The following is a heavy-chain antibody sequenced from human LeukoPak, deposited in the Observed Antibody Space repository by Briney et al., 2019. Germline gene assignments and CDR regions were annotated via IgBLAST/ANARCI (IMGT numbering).Heavy chain of an antibody. CDR1: GDSMSNYY. CDR3: AGGSINWGTFYYYFDS. V-gene: IGHV4-59*01. J-gene: IGHJ4*01. D-gene: IGHD7-27*01. Sequence: AETLSLTCTVSGDSMSNYYWTWIRQPPGKGLEWIGYMCDSGYTSYSPSLKSRLTMSLDTSKNQFSLKLRSVTAADTAMYFCAGGSINWGTFYYYFDSWGHGTLVTVSS. CDR2: MCDSGYT.